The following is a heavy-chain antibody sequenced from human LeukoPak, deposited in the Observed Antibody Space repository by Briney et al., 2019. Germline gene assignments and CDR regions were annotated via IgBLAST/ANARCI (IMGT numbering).Heavy chain of an antibody. CDR1: GATFSSYD. D-gene: IGHD3-10*01. Sequence: ASVKVSCKASGATFSSYDIIWVRQAPGKGLEWMGRIIPIFHTPNYAQKFQGRVTITADEFTNTAYMELTSVRSDDTAVYYCAGRQEESGPIDYWGQGTLVTVSS. J-gene: IGHJ4*02. CDR3: AGRQEESGPIDY. V-gene: IGHV1-69*13. CDR2: IIPIFHTP.